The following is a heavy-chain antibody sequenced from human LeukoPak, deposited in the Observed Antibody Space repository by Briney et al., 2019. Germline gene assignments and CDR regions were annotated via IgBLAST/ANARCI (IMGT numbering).Heavy chain of an antibody. CDR3: ARLSMHTFGGARSGFDY. CDR2: MYYTGST. J-gene: IGHJ4*02. D-gene: IGHD3-16*01. V-gene: IGHV4-39*01. Sequence: SETLSLTCTVSGGSITSSTYYWGWVRHPPGKGLEWIGHMYYTGSTYHNPSLKSRVTTSVDTSKKQFSLKLTSVTAADTAVYYCARLSMHTFGGARSGFDYWGQGTLVTVSS. CDR1: GGSITSSTYY.